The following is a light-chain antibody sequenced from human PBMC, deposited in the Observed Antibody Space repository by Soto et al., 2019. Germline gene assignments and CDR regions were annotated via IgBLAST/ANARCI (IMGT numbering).Light chain of an antibody. CDR1: QSVAGN. J-gene: IGKJ1*01. V-gene: IGKV3-15*01. CDR3: QQYNNWPPST. Sequence: EIVMTQSPATLSVSPGERATLSCRASQSVAGNLAWFQHKPGQAPRLLIHGASTRATGIPARFSGSGSGTDFTLTISSLQSEDFAVYYCQQYNNWPPSTFGRGTKV. CDR2: GAS.